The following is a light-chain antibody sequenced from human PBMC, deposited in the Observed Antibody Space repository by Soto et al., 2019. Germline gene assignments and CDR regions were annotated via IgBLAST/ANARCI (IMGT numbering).Light chain of an antibody. J-gene: IGLJ3*02. CDR1: SSDVGNYNR. CDR2: EVT. CDR3: PSYTSSRTWV. V-gene: IGLV2-18*02. Sequence: QSALTQPPSVSGSPGQSVTISCTGTSSDVGNYNRVSWYQQPPGTAPKLMIYEVTNRPSGVPNRFSASKSGNTASLTISGLQAEDDADYYCPSYTSSRTWVFGGWTKLSVL.